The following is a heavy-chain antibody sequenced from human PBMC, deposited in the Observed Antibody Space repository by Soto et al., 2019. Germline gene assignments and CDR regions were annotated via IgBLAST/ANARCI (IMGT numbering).Heavy chain of an antibody. CDR3: ARGPLGYCSGGSCYSLAY. J-gene: IGHJ4*02. V-gene: IGHV1-2*04. CDR1: GYTFTGYY. CDR2: INPNSGGT. Sequence: QVPLVQSGAEVKKPGASVKVSCKASGYTFTGYYMHWVRQAPGQGLEWMGWINPNSGGTNYAQKFQGWVTMTRDTSISTAYMELSRLRSDDTAVYYCARGPLGYCSGGSCYSLAYWGQGTLVTVSS. D-gene: IGHD2-15*01.